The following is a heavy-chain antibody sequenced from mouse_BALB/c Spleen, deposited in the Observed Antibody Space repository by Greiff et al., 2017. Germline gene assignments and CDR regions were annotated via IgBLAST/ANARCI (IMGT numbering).Heavy chain of an antibody. Sequence: QVQLQQSGAELMKPGASVKISCKATGYTFSSYWIEWVKQRPGHGLEWIGEILPGSGSTNYNEKFKGKATFTADTSSNTAYMQLSSLTSEDSAVYYCASYYYGAWFAYWGQGTLVTVSA. CDR2: ILPGSGST. D-gene: IGHD1-1*01. V-gene: IGHV1-9*01. CDR1: GYTFSSYW. CDR3: ASYYYGAWFAY. J-gene: IGHJ3*01.